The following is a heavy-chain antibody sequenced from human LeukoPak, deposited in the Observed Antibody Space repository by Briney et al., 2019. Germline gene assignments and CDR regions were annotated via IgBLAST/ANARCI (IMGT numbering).Heavy chain of an antibody. Sequence: ASVKVSCKASGYTFTSYGISWVRQDPGQGLEWMGWISGYNGTTNDAQKHQGRVTMTTHTSTSTAYPELRSLRSDDTPVYYCAREGGELRGYSSEGVDYWGQGTLVTVSS. D-gene: IGHD5-18*01. J-gene: IGHJ4*02. CDR1: GYTFTSYG. CDR3: AREGGELRGYSSEGVDY. CDR2: ISGYNGTT. V-gene: IGHV1-18*04.